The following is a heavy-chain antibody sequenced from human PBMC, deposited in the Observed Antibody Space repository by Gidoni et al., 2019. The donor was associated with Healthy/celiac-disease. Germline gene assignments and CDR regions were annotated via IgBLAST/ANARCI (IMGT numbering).Heavy chain of an antibody. CDR3: ARGGYTNFGY. V-gene: IGHV3-48*01. Sequence: VQLVESGGGLVQPGGSLRLSCAASGFTFSSYSMNCVRQASGKGLEWVSYISSSSSTIYYADSVKGRFTISRDNAKNSLYLQMNSLRAEDTAVYYCARGGYTNFGYWGQGTLVTVSS. J-gene: IGHJ4*02. CDR2: ISSSSSTI. CDR1: GFTFSSYS. D-gene: IGHD5-12*01.